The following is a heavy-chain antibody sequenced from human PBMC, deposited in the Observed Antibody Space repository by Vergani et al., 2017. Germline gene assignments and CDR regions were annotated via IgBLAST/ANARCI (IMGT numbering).Heavy chain of an antibody. D-gene: IGHD3-22*01. V-gene: IGHV3-30*18. CDR1: GFTFRSYG. Sequence: QVQLVESGGGVVQPGRSLRLSCAASGFTFRSYGMHWVRQAPGKGLEWLAVISYDGSNKYYADSVKGRFTISRDNSKNTLYLQMNSLRAEDTAVYYCAKYYYDSSGYYGYYYYGMDVWGQGTTVTVSS. CDR3: AKYYYDSSGYYGYYYYGMDV. CDR2: ISYDGSNK. J-gene: IGHJ6*02.